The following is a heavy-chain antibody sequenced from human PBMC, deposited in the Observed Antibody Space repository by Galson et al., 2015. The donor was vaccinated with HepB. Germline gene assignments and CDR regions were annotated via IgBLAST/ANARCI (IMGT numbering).Heavy chain of an antibody. Sequence: SVKVSCKASGYTFTSYAMNWVRQAPGQGLEWMGWINTNTGNPTCAQGFTGRFVFSLDTSVNTAYLQISSLKAEDTAVYYCAREFFGVTTADRDYWGQGTLVTVSS. V-gene: IGHV7-4-1*02. D-gene: IGHD4-17*01. J-gene: IGHJ4*02. CDR1: GYTFTSYA. CDR3: AREFFGVTTADRDY. CDR2: INTNTGNP.